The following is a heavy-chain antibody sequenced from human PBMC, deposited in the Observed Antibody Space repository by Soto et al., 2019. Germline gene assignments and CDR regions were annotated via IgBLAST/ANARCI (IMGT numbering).Heavy chain of an antibody. Sequence: QVQVVQSGVEVRGPGSSVKVSCKASGDTFKNCVISWVRQAPGQGLEWMGGIIPLFGTTDFAQRFQGSLTITTDESTTTASMELRRLRSETTATYCCAAELGFGKLSVVWGQGTRVIVSS. CDR1: GDTFKNCV. CDR3: AAELGFGKLSVV. D-gene: IGHD3-10*01. J-gene: IGHJ1*01. V-gene: IGHV1-69*01. CDR2: IIPLFGTT.